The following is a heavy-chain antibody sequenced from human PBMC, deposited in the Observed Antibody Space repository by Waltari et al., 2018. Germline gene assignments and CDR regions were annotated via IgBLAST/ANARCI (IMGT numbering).Heavy chain of an antibody. J-gene: IGHJ4*02. CDR1: GYTFTSYG. V-gene: IGHV1-18*01. CDR3: ARDLSPLIVVVVAATPLGY. CDR2: ISAYNGNT. Sequence: QVQLVQSGAEVKKPGASVKVSCKASGYTFTSYGISWVRQAPGQGLEWMGWISAYNGNTNYAQKLQGRVTMTTDTSTSTAYMELRSLRSDDTAVYYCARDLSPLIVVVVAATPLGYWGQGTLVTVSS. D-gene: IGHD2-15*01.